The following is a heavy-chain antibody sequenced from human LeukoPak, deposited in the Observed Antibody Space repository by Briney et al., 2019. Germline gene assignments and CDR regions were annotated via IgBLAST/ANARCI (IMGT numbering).Heavy chain of an antibody. J-gene: IGHJ4*02. CDR2: IIPIFGTA. V-gene: IGHV1-69*06. Sequence: GASVKVSCKASGGTFNSYAINWVRQAPGQGPEWMGGIIPIFGTANYAQKFQGRVTITADKSTNTAYMELRSLRSDDTAVYYCARDHSSSCQLLDYWGQGTLVTVSS. CDR3: ARDHSSSCQLLDY. D-gene: IGHD6-13*01. CDR1: GGTFNSYA.